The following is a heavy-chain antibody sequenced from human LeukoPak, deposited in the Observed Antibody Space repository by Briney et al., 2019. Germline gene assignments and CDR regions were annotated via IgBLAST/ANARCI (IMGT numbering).Heavy chain of an antibody. CDR1: GFTFSSYA. V-gene: IGHV3-23*01. Sequence: GGSLRLSCAASGFTFSSYAMRWVPQAPGKGLEWVSAISGSGGSTYYADSVKGRFTISRDNSKNTLYLQMNSLRAEDTAVYYCAKDQGYSYGYGFDYWGQGTLVTVSS. D-gene: IGHD5-18*01. J-gene: IGHJ4*02. CDR3: AKDQGYSYGYGFDY. CDR2: ISGSGGST.